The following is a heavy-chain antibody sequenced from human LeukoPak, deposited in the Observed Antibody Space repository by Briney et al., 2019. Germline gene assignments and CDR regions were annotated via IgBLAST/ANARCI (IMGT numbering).Heavy chain of an antibody. CDR1: GYTFTSYY. CDR3: ATTHLTRGLWPGYFQH. V-gene: IGHV1-46*01. Sequence: GASVKVSCKASGYTFTSYYMHWVRQAPGQGLEWMGIINPSGGSTSYAQKFQGRVTMTRDTSTSTVYMELSSLRSEDTAVYYCATTHLTRGLWPGYFQHWGQGTLVTVSS. D-gene: IGHD1/OR15-1a*01. CDR2: INPSGGST. J-gene: IGHJ1*01.